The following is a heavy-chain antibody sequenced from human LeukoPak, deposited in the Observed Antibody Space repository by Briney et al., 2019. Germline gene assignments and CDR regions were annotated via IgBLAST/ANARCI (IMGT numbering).Heavy chain of an antibody. Sequence: GRSLRLSCAASGFTFSSYGMHWVRQAPGKGLEWVAVISYDGSNKYYADSVKGRFTISRDNSKNTLYLQMNSLRAEDTAVYYCAKDKYEYSSGWYPGYWGQGTLVTVSS. CDR1: GFTFSSYG. CDR2: ISYDGSNK. D-gene: IGHD6-19*01. CDR3: AKDKYEYSSGWYPGY. V-gene: IGHV3-30*18. J-gene: IGHJ4*02.